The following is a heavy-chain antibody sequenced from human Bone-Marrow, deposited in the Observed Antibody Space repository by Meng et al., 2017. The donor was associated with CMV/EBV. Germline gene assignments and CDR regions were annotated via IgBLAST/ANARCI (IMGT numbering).Heavy chain of an antibody. Sequence: QVHLPQWGAGLLKPSETLSLTCGVYGAPFSGYWSWVRQPPGKGLEWIGEITLSGSTNYNVSLKSRVTISIDTSKNQFSLKLSSVTATDTAVYYCAPGFRSWSGSYSSWGQGTLVTVSS. CDR2: ITLSGST. D-gene: IGHD1-26*01. J-gene: IGHJ4*02. CDR3: APGFRSWSGSYSS. V-gene: IGHV4-34*01. CDR1: GAPFSGY.